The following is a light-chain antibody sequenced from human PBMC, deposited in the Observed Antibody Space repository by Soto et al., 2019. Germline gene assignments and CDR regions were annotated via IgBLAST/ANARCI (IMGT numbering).Light chain of an antibody. CDR1: QSVSNNY. CDR2: GAS. Sequence: EIVLTQSPGTLSLSPGERATLSCRASQSVSNNYLAWYQQKLGQAPRLLIYGASNRATGIPDRFSGSESWTDFTLTISRLEPEDFAVYFYQQYAVSPWTFGHGTKVEIK. V-gene: IGKV3-20*01. CDR3: QQYAVSPWT. J-gene: IGKJ1*01.